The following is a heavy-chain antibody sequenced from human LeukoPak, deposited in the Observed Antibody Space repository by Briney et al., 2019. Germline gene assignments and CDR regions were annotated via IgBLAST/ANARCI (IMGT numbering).Heavy chain of an antibody. Sequence: GGSLRLSCAASGFTFSNYAMSWVRQAPGKGLEWVSAISGSGGSTYYADSVKGRFTISRDNSKNTLYLQMNSLRAEDTAVYYCAKDPDYYDSSGYNAFDIWGQGTMVTVSS. J-gene: IGHJ3*02. CDR3: AKDPDYYDSSGYNAFDI. CDR2: ISGSGGST. V-gene: IGHV3-23*01. CDR1: GFTFSNYA. D-gene: IGHD3-22*01.